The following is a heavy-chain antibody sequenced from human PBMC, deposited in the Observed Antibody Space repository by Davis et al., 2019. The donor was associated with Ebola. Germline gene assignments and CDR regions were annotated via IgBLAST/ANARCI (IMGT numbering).Heavy chain of an antibody. Sequence: HTGGSLRLSCAASGFTFSSYWMHWVRQAPGKGLVWVSRINSDGSSTSYADSVKGRFTISRDNAKNTLYLQMNSLRAEDTAVYYCAKQRGVGAIDYDYWGRGTVVTVSS. CDR3: AKQRGVGAIDYDY. D-gene: IGHD1-26*01. CDR1: GFTFSSYW. CDR2: INSDGSST. J-gene: IGHJ4*02. V-gene: IGHV3-74*01.